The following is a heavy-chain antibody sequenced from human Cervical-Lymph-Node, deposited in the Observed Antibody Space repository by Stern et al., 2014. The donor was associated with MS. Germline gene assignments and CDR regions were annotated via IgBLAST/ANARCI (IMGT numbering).Heavy chain of an antibody. CDR1: GFSLTTPGVG. CDR3: ARRRSAITGAPPPNYFDP. CDR2: HYWDDDK. Sequence: QVTLKESGPTLVKPTQTLTLTCTFSGFSLTTPGVGVGWIRQPPGQALEWLAHHYWDDDKRDSPSLKSRLTITKDTSKNQVVLTLTNIDPVDTATYYCARRRSAITGAPPPNYFDPWGQGTLVAVSS. D-gene: IGHD1-20*01. J-gene: IGHJ5*02. V-gene: IGHV2-5*02.